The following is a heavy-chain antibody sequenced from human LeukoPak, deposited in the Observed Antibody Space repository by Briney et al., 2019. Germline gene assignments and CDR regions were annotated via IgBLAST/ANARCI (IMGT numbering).Heavy chain of an antibody. V-gene: IGHV3-20*04. Sequence: PGGSLRLSCAASGFTFDDYDMSWVRQAPGKGLEWVSGINWNGGSTGYVDSVKGRFTISRDNAKNSLYLQMNSLRAEDTALYYCARDFMRSGITYVDNWGQGTLVTVSS. CDR2: INWNGGST. CDR1: GFTFDDYD. CDR3: ARDFMRSGITYVDN. J-gene: IGHJ4*02. D-gene: IGHD1-14*01.